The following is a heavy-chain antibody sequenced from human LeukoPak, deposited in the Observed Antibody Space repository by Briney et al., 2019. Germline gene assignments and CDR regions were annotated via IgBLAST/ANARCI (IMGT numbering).Heavy chain of an antibody. CDR2: IYPGDSDT. V-gene: IGHV5-51*01. CDR3: ASSNTYYYDSSGYYYTDAFDI. Sequence: GESLKISCKASGYSFTSYWIGWVRQMPGKGLEWMGIIYPGDSDTRYSPSFQGQVTISADKSISTAYLQWSSLKASDTAMYYCASSNTYYYDSSGYYYTDAFDIWGQGTMVTVSS. J-gene: IGHJ3*02. D-gene: IGHD3-22*01. CDR1: GYSFTSYW.